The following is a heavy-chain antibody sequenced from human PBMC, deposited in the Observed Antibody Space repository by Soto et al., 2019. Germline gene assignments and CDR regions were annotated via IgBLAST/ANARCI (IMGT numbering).Heavy chain of an antibody. V-gene: IGHV1-18*01. CDR3: ARDFYTLAYYFDY. CDR2: ISGNNGNT. J-gene: IGHJ4*02. D-gene: IGHD4-4*01. CDR1: GYTFINHG. Sequence: ASVKVSCKASGYTFINHGISWVRQAPGQGLELMGWISGNNGNTKYARKFQGRVTMTTDXXXXXAXMXLXXXXSNXTAVYYCARDFYTLAYYFDYWGQGTLVTVST.